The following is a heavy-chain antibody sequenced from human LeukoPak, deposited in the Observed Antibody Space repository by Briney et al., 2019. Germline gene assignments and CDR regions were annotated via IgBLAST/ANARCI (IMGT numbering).Heavy chain of an antibody. CDR1: VGSIGRSSYY. CDR3: ARVERITMVRGVRNYYYYMDV. J-gene: IGHJ6*03. Sequence: PSETLSLTCTVSVGSIGRSSYYWGWIRQPPGKGLEWIGNIYYNGNTDYNPSLKSRVTISVDTSKNQFSLKLSSVTAADTAVYYCARVERITMVRGVRNYYYYMDVWGKGTTVTISS. D-gene: IGHD3-10*01. CDR2: IYYNGNT. V-gene: IGHV4-39*07.